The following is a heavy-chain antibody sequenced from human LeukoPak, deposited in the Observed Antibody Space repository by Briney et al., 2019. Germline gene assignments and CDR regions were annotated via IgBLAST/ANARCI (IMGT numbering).Heavy chain of an antibody. Sequence: GGSLRLSCAASGFTFSDYYMSWIRQAPGKGLEWVSYISSSSSYTNYADSVKGRFTISRDNAKNSLYLQMNSLRAEDTAVYYCARAQLHDYCVFDPWGQGTLVTVSS. J-gene: IGHJ5*02. CDR2: ISSSSSYT. V-gene: IGHV3-11*05. CDR3: ARAQLHDYCVFDP. D-gene: IGHD4-11*01. CDR1: GFTFSDYY.